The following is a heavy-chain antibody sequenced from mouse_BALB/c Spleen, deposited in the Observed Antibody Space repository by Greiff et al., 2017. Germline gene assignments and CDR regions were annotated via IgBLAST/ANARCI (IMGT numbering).Heavy chain of an antibody. Sequence: VQLQQSGAELVKPGASVKLSCTASGFNIKDTYMHWVKQRPEQGLEWIGRIDPANGNTKYDPKFQGKATITADTSSNTAYLQLSSLTSEDTAVYYCAIYDGYYGAMDYWGQGTSVTVSS. V-gene: IGHV14-3*02. J-gene: IGHJ4*01. D-gene: IGHD2-3*01. CDR1: GFNIKDTY. CDR3: AIYDGYYGAMDY. CDR2: IDPANGNT.